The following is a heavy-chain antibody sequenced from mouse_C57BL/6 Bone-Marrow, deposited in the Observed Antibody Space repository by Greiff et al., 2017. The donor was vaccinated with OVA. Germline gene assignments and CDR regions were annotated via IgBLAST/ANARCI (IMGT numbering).Heavy chain of an antibody. CDR3: TRGYYDGFAY. CDR2: IYPGNGDT. V-gene: IGHV1-5*01. D-gene: IGHD2-4*01. Sequence: EVQLQQSGPVLARPGASVKIPCKTSGYTFTSYRMDWVKQRPGQGLEWIGAIYPGNGDTSYNQKFKGKAKLTAVKSASTAYMELSSLTNEDSAVYYCTRGYYDGFAYWGQGTLVTVSA. CDR1: GYTFTSYR. J-gene: IGHJ3*01.